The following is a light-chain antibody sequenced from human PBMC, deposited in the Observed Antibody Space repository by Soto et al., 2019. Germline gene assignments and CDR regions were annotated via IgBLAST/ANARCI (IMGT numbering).Light chain of an antibody. J-gene: IGLJ1*01. CDR3: CSYAGSSTFYV. Sequence: QSVVTQPASVSGSPGQSMTISCTGTSSDVGSYNLVSWYQQHPGKAPKLMIYEGSKRPSGVSNRFSGSKSGNTASLTISGLQAEDEADYYCCSYAGSSTFYVFGTGTKVTAL. V-gene: IGLV2-23*03. CDR2: EGS. CDR1: SSDVGSYNL.